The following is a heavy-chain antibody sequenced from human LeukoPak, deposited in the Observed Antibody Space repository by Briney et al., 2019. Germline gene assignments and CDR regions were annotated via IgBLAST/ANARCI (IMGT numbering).Heavy chain of an antibody. V-gene: IGHV4-4*02. CDR1: GVSISSNLW. J-gene: IGHJ4*02. Sequence: PSGTLSLTCAVSGVSISSNLWWTWVRQPPGKGLEWIAEIHHSGSINYNPSLKSRVTISVDKAKNQFFLNLNSVTAADTAVYYCARGGDRSFDYWGQGTLVTVSS. CDR3: ARGGDRSFDY. CDR2: IHHSGSI. D-gene: IGHD3-10*01.